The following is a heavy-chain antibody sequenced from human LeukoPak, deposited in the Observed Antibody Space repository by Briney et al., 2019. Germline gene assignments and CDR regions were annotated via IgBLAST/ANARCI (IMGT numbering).Heavy chain of an antibody. J-gene: IGHJ3*02. CDR1: GFTFSSYS. V-gene: IGHV3-48*04. CDR3: ASIFGYSSGQDAFDI. D-gene: IGHD6-19*01. Sequence: GGSLRLPCAASGFTFSSYSMNWVRQAPGKGLEWVSYISSSSSTIYYADSVKGRFTISRDNAKNSLYLQMNSLRAEDTAVYYCASIFGYSSGQDAFDIWGQGTMVTVSS. CDR2: ISSSSSTI.